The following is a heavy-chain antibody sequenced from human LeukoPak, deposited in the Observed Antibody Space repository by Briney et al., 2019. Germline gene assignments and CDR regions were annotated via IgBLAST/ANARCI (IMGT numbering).Heavy chain of an antibody. CDR2: SYPGDTDT. V-gene: IGHV5-51*01. Sequence: GESLHISCKGSGYSFTCYCIAWVRPMRGKGLEWMGFSYPGDTDTRYSPSYHGQVTMSADKSISTAYLQWSSLKASDNAMYYCARRGYCSGGDCYSAAFDIWGLGTMVSVAS. D-gene: IGHD2-15*01. CDR1: GYSFTCYC. J-gene: IGHJ3*02. CDR3: ARRGYCSGGDCYSAAFDI.